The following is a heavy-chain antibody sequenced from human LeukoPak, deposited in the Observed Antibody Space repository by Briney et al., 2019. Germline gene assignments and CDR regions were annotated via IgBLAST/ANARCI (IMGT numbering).Heavy chain of an antibody. CDR1: GFTFSSYS. V-gene: IGHV3-48*02. D-gene: IGHD5-24*01. CDR3: ARADRDGNKRFLD. J-gene: IGHJ4*02. Sequence: GGSLRLSCAASGFTFSSYSVIWARQAPGKWLEWVSYVSSSGTTTYYADSVKGRFTISRDNGKNLVSLQMNSLRDEDTAVYYCARADRDGNKRFLDWGQGTLVTVSS. CDR2: VSSSGTTT.